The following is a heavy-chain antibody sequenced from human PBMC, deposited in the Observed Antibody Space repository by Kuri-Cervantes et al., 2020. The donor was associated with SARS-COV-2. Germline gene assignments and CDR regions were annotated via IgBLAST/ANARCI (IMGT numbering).Heavy chain of an antibody. CDR1: GTTFSCCA. CDR2: ITDDGGST. Sequence: GEALKISWAASGTTFSCCARSWVRQAPGKGLEWVSAITDDGGSTYHADSVKGRFTISRDSSKTTLFLQMNSLRAEDTAVYHCVKGSAASRPYYFDSWGQGTLVTVSS. V-gene: IGHV3-23*01. D-gene: IGHD3-10*01. J-gene: IGHJ4*02. CDR3: VKGSAASRPYYFDS.